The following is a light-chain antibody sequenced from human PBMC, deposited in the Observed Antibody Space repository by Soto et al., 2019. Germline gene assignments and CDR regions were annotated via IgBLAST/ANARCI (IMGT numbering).Light chain of an antibody. CDR3: CSYAGSSTYVA. J-gene: IGLJ2*01. CDR2: EGN. Sequence: QPVLTQPASVSGSPGQSITISCTGTSSDVGSYNLVSWYQQHPGKAPKLMIYEGNKRPSGISNRFSGSKSGNTASLTISGLQAEDEADYYCCSYAGSSTYVAFGGGTKLTVL. CDR1: SSDVGSYNL. V-gene: IGLV2-23*01.